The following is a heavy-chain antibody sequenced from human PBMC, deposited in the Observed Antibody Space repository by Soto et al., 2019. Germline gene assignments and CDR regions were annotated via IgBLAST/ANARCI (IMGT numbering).Heavy chain of an antibody. CDR1: GISLSTSGVG. V-gene: IGHV2-5*01. Sequence: SVPTLVNPTQTLTLTCSLSGISLSTSGVGLGWIHQTPGKALEWLALIYWNDDKHYTPSLKSRLTITKETSKNQQVLTMTNMDPVDTATYYCARGLATLPVFAFDVWGQGTVVT. CDR3: ARGLATLPVFAFDV. D-gene: IGHD6-6*01. CDR2: IYWNDDK. J-gene: IGHJ3*01.